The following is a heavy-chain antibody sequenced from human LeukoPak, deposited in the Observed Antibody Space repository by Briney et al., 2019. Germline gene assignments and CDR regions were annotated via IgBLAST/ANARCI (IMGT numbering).Heavy chain of an antibody. D-gene: IGHD2-2*01. CDR3: AKDGARYCSSTSCYELDY. V-gene: IGHV3-53*01. Sequence: SGGSLRLSCAASGFTVSSNYMSWVRQAPGKGLEWVSIIYSGGSTFYADSVKGRFTISRDNSKNTLYLQMNSLRAEDTAVYYCAKDGARYCSSTSCYELDYWGQGTLVTVSS. CDR2: IYSGGST. J-gene: IGHJ4*02. CDR1: GFTVSSNY.